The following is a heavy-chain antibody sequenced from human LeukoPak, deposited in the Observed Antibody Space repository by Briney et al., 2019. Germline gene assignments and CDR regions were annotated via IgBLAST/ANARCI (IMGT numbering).Heavy chain of an antibody. D-gene: IGHD3-9*01. J-gene: IGHJ4*02. Sequence: SETLSLTCTVSGGSVSSTEFYWGWIRQPPGKGLQWIGNIYYTGSTYYNPSLNSRVTMSVDTSQNQISLKMTSVTAADTAVYYCARLSKGRYFDYVFDYWGQGTLVTVSS. V-gene: IGHV4-39*01. CDR3: ARLSKGRYFDYVFDY. CDR1: GGSVSSTEFY. CDR2: IYYTGST.